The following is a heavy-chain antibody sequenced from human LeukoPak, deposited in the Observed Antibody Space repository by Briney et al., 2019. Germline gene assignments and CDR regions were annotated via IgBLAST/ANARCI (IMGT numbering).Heavy chain of an antibody. CDR3: ARYYGAAAGIDWYDP. V-gene: IGHV4-31*03. CDR2: IYYSGST. D-gene: IGHD6-13*01. Sequence: SETLSLTCTVSGCSISSGGYYLSWIRQQPGKSLEWIGYIYYSGSTYYNPSLKSRVTISVDTSKNQFSLKLSSVTAADTAVYYCARYYGAAAGIDWYDPWGQGTLVTVSS. CDR1: GCSISSGGYY. J-gene: IGHJ5*02.